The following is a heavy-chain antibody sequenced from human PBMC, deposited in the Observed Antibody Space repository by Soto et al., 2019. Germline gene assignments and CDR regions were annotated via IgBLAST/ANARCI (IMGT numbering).Heavy chain of an antibody. J-gene: IGHJ4*02. CDR3: ARHCEYCSGASLAY. D-gene: IGHD2-15*01. V-gene: IGHV4-59*08. CDR1: GGSISSYY. CDR2: IYYSGST. Sequence: PSETLSLTCTVSGGSISSYYWSWIRQSPGKGLEWIGYIYYSGSTNYNPSLKSRVSISVDTSKNQFSPKLSSVTAADTAVYYCARHCEYCSGASLAYWGQGTLVTVSS.